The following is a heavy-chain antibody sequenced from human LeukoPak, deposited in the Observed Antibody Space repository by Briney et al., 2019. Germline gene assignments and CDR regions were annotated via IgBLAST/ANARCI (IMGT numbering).Heavy chain of an antibody. D-gene: IGHD4-23*01. J-gene: IGHJ4*02. V-gene: IGHV3-23*01. CDR2: ISGSGGTT. Sequence: GGSLRLSCAASGFTFNNYAMSWVRQAPGKGLEWVSAISGSGGTTYYADSVKGRFTISRDNSKNTLYLQMNSLRAEDTAVYYCARVSDYGGTIDYWGQGTLVTVSS. CDR3: ARVSDYGGTIDY. CDR1: GFTFNNYA.